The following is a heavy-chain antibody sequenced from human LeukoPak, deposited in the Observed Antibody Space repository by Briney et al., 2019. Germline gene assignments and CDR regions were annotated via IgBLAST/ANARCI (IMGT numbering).Heavy chain of an antibody. CDR1: GYTFTGYY. CDR3: ARGAGYSYGFVRIGNIDY. J-gene: IGHJ4*02. CDR2: INPNSGGT. Sequence: ASVKVSCKASGYTFTGYYMHWVRQAPGQGLEWMGWINPNSGGTNYAQKFQGRVTMTRDTSISTAYMELSRLRSDDTAVYYCARGAGYSYGFVRIGNIDYWGQGTLVTVSP. D-gene: IGHD5-18*01. V-gene: IGHV1-2*02.